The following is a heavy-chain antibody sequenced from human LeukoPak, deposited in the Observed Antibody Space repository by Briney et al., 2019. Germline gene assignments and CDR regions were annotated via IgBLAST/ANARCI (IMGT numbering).Heavy chain of an antibody. CDR1: GFTFSSYG. Sequence: GGSLRLSCAASGFTFSSYGMHWVRQAPGKGLEWVAVISYDGSNKYYADSVKGRFTISRDNSQNTQYLQMNSLRAEDTAVYYCAKIGYSGSSDAFDIWGQGTMVTVSS. D-gene: IGHD5-12*01. V-gene: IGHV3-30*18. J-gene: IGHJ3*02. CDR3: AKIGYSGSSDAFDI. CDR2: ISYDGSNK.